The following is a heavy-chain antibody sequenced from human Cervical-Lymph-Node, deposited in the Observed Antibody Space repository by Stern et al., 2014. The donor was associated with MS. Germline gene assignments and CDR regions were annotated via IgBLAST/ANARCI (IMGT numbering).Heavy chain of an antibody. J-gene: IGHJ4*02. CDR2: VNTNTGHS. CDR1: GYTFTNYP. Sequence: QVQLVQSGSELKKPGASVKVSCKASGYTFTNYPMNWVRQAPGQGLEWMGWVNTNTGHSTYAQDFTGRFVFSLDTSVSTAYLQISSLKAEDTAVYYCARDFVDTAMVTRSDYFDCWGQGTLVTVSS. CDR3: ARDFVDTAMVTRSDYFDC. D-gene: IGHD5-18*01. V-gene: IGHV7-4-1*02.